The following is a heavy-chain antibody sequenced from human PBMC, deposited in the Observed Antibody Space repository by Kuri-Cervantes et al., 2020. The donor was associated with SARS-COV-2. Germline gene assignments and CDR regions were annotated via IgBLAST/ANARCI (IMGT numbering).Heavy chain of an antibody. CDR1: GGSFSGYY. V-gene: IGHV4-34*01. J-gene: IGHJ6*02. Sequence: SQTLSLTCAVYGGSFSGYYWSWIRQPPGKGLEWIGEINHSGSTNYNPSLKSRVTISVDTSKNQFSLKLSSVTAADTAVYYCARTNRGRYYYCYGMDVWGQGTTVTVSS. CDR3: ARTNRGRYYYCYGMDV. CDR2: INHSGST. D-gene: IGHD3-10*01.